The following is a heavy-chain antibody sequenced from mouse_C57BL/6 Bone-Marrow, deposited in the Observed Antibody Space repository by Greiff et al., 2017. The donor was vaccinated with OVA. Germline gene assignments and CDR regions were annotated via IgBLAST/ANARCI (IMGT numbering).Heavy chain of an antibody. Sequence: QVQLKQPGAELVKPGASVKLSCKASGYTFTSYWMHWVKQRPGQGLEWIGMIHPNSGSTNYNEKFKSKATLTVDKSSSTAYMQLSSLTSEDSAVYYCARRYDYDGYFDYWGQGTTLTVSS. D-gene: IGHD2-4*01. V-gene: IGHV1-64*01. CDR3: ARRYDYDGYFDY. CDR2: IHPNSGST. J-gene: IGHJ2*01. CDR1: GYTFTSYW.